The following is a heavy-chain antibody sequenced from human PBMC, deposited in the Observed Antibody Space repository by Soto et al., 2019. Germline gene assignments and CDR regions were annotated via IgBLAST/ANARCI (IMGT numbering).Heavy chain of an antibody. J-gene: IGHJ5*02. Sequence: SETLSLTCTVSGGSISSGDYYWSWIRQPPGKGLEWIGYIYYSGSTYYNPSLKSRVTISVDTSKNQFSLKLSSVTAADTAVYYCARVDVVACRGGSCSWFDTWGQGTLVTVSS. CDR3: ARVDVVACRGGSCSWFDT. V-gene: IGHV4-30-4*01. D-gene: IGHD2-15*01. CDR2: IYYSGST. CDR1: GGSISSGDYY.